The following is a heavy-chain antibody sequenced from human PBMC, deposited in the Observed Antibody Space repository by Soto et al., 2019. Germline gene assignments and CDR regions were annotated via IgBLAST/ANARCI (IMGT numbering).Heavy chain of an antibody. Sequence: ASVKVSCKSSGYTFTSYHISWVRQAPGQGLEWMGWISTYTGDTKYAQRFQGRITLTTDTPTSTAYLELRRLTSDDTAVYYCAREYPAFDTYFDYWGQGTLVTVSS. D-gene: IGHD2-15*01. CDR3: AREYPAFDTYFDY. V-gene: IGHV1-18*01. CDR2: ISTYTGDT. CDR1: GYTFTSYH. J-gene: IGHJ4*02.